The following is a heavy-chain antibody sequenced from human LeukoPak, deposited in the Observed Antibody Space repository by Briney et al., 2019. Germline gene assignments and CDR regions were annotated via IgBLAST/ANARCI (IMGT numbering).Heavy chain of an antibody. D-gene: IGHD5-24*01. Sequence: ASVKVSCKASGYTFTGYYMHWVRQAPGQGLEWMGWINPNSGGTNYAQKFQGRVTMTSDTSISTAYMELSRLRSDDTAVYYCARAGERDGYNFDYWGQATLVTVSS. CDR1: GYTFTGYY. J-gene: IGHJ4*02. V-gene: IGHV1-2*02. CDR2: INPNSGGT. CDR3: ARAGERDGYNFDY.